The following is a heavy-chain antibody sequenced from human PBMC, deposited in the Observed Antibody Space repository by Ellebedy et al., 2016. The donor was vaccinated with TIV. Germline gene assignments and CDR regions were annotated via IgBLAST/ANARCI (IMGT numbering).Heavy chain of an antibody. CDR1: GFTFSDYF. CDR3: ARKYSGAWALDY. CDR2: ISSSGSYT. J-gene: IGHJ4*02. D-gene: IGHD6-25*01. V-gene: IGHV3-11*03. Sequence: GGSLRLXXAASGFTFSDYFMTWIRQAPGKGLQWVSYISSSGSYTNYADSVKGRVTISRDNAKNSLYLQMDSLRADDTAVYYCARKYSGAWALDYWGQGALVTVSS.